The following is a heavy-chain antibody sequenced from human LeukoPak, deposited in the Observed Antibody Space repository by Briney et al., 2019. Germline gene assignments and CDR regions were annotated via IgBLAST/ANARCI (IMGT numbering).Heavy chain of an antibody. CDR2: INPSGGST. D-gene: IGHD5-18*01. CDR3: ARDPGIAEGYSYGPENWFDP. J-gene: IGHJ5*02. Sequence: GASVKVSCKASGYTFTSYGISWVRQAPGQGLEWMGIINPSGGSTSYAQKFQGRVTMTRDMSTSTVYMELSSLRSEDTAVYYCARDPGIAEGYSYGPENWFDPWGQGTLVTVSS. CDR1: GYTFTSYG. V-gene: IGHV1-46*01.